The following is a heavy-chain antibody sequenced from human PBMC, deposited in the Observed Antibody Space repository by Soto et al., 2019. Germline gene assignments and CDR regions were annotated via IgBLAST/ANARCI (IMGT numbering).Heavy chain of an antibody. D-gene: IGHD3-22*01. CDR1: GGSISSGDYY. Sequence: SETLSLTCSVSGGSISSGDYYWIWIRQPPGKGLEWLGYIYYSGSTYYNPSLKSRVTISVDTSKNQFSLKLSSVTAADTAVYYCARDGWHDSSENWFDHWGQGTLVTVSS. V-gene: IGHV4-30-4*01. CDR3: ARDGWHDSSENWFDH. J-gene: IGHJ5*02. CDR2: IYYSGST.